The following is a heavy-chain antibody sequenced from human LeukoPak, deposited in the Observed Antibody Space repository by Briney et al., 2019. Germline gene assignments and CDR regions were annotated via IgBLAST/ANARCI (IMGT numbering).Heavy chain of an antibody. CDR2: INTGGST. CDR3: ARMHPHDSSGYFDH. CDR1: GASISSYY. D-gene: IGHD3-22*01. V-gene: IGHV4-4*07. J-gene: IGHJ4*02. Sequence: PSETLSLTCTVSGASISSYYWSWIRQPAGKGLEWIGRINTGGSTNDNPSLKSRVTMSIDTSKNQFSLKLTSVTAADTAVYYCARMHPHDSSGYFDHWGQGTLVTVSS.